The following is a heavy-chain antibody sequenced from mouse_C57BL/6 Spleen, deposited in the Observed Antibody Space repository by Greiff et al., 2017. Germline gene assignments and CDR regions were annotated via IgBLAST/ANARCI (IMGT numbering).Heavy chain of an antibody. V-gene: IGHV1-52*01. CDR1: GYTFTSYW. CDR3: ARSRGPYWYFDV. J-gene: IGHJ1*03. Sequence: QVQLQQPGAELVRPGSSVKLSCKASGYTFTSYWMHWVKPRPIQGLEWIGNIDPSDSETHYNQKFKDKATLTVDKSSSTAYMQLSSLTSEDSAVYYCARSRGPYWYFDVWGTGTTVTVSS. CDR2: IDPSDSET.